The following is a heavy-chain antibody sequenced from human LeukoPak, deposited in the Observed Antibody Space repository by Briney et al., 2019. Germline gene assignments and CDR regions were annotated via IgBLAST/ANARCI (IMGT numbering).Heavy chain of an antibody. Sequence: SETLSLTCTVSGGSISSYYWSWIRQPAGKGLEWIGRIYTSGSTNYNPSLKSRVTMSVDTSKNQFSLKLTSVTAADTAVYYCAREPKLPGGDGYMRAYDIWGQGTMVTVSS. J-gene: IGHJ3*02. CDR3: AREPKLPGGDGYMRAYDI. CDR2: IYTSGST. V-gene: IGHV4-4*07. D-gene: IGHD5-24*01. CDR1: GGSISSYY.